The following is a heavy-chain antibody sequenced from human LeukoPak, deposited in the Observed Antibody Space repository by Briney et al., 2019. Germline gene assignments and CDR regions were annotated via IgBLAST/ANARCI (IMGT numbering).Heavy chain of an antibody. CDR3: ARDFPCSPRECRPTKGSDTSWLLDV. CDR1: GGSISSGGYY. Sequence: SETLSLTCTVSGGSISSGGYYWSWIRQHPGKGLEWIGYIYYSGSTYYNPSLKSRVTISVDTSKNQFSLKLSSVTAADTAVYYCARDFPCSPRECRPTKGSDTSWLLDVWGKGTTVTVSS. CDR2: IYYSGST. D-gene: IGHD2-2*01. J-gene: IGHJ6*04. V-gene: IGHV4-31*03.